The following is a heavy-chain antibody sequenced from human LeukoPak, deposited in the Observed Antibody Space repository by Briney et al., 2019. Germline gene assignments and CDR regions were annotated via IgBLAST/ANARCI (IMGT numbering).Heavy chain of an antibody. CDR1: GYSFTSYR. V-gene: IGHV5-51*01. CDR2: IHPGDSDT. J-gene: IGHJ5*02. Sequence: GESLKISCKGSGYSFTSYRIGWVRQMPGKGLEWMGIIHPGDSDTRYSPSFQGQVTISADKSISTAYLQWSSLKASDTAMYYCARHRKYCSGGSCYGIWFDPWGQGTLVTVSS. CDR3: ARHRKYCSGGSCYGIWFDP. D-gene: IGHD2-15*01.